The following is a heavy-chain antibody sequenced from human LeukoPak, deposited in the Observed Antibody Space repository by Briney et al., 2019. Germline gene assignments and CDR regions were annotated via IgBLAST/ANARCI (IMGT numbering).Heavy chain of an antibody. CDR2: IYYSGST. V-gene: IGHV4-59*08. D-gene: IGHD3-3*01. Sequence: PSETLSLTCSVSGGTLNSFYWSWIRQPPGKGLEWIGYIYYSGSTNYNPSLKSRVTISVDTSKNQFSLKLSSVTAADTAVYYCARHIRYYDFWSGHYAFDIWGQGTMVTVSS. CDR1: GGTLNSFY. J-gene: IGHJ3*02. CDR3: ARHIRYYDFWSGHYAFDI.